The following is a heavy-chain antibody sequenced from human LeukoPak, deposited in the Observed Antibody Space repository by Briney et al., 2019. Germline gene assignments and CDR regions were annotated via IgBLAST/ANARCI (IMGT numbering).Heavy chain of an antibody. V-gene: IGHV3-48*03. CDR2: ISSSGSTI. CDR1: GFIFSSYG. Sequence: GGSLRLSCTASGFIFSSYGMSWVRQAPGKGLEWVSYISSSGSTIYYVDSVKGRFTISRDNAKNSLYLQMSSLGAEDTAVYYCARGGYVWGNYRLDYFDYWGQGTLVTVSS. CDR3: ARGGYVWGNYRLDYFDY. J-gene: IGHJ4*02. D-gene: IGHD3-16*02.